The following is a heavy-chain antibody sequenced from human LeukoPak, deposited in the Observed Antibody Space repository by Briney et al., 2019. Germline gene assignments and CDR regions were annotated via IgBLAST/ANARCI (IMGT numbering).Heavy chain of an antibody. CDR2: IYYSGST. D-gene: IGHD1-26*01. V-gene: IGHV4-59*01. Sequence: SETLSLTCAVYGGSFSGYYWSWIRQPPGKGLEWIGYIYYSGSTNYNPSLKSRVTISVDTSKNQFSLKLSSVTAADTAVYYCARDWVVGAPNYYYMDVWGKGTTVTVSS. CDR1: GGSFSGYY. J-gene: IGHJ6*03. CDR3: ARDWVVGAPNYYYMDV.